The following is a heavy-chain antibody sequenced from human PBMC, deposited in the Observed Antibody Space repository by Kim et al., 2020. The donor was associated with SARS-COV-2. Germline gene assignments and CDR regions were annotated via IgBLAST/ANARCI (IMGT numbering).Heavy chain of an antibody. D-gene: IGHD3-10*01. J-gene: IGHJ3*02. Sequence: SETLSLTCTVSGGSISSSTYYWGWIRQPPGKGLEWIGSIQYIGSAYYNPSLKSRVTISVDTSKNQFSLRLSSVTAADTAVYYCAREARGSGSLGAFDIWGQGTMVTVSS. CDR2: IQYIGSA. CDR1: GGSISSSTYY. V-gene: IGHV4-39*07. CDR3: AREARGSGSLGAFDI.